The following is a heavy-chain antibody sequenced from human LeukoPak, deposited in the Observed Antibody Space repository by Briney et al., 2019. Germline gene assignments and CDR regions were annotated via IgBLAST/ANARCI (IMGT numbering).Heavy chain of an antibody. V-gene: IGHV3-53*01. CDR2: IYSGGST. CDR3: ARAGIALAGTHSDY. D-gene: IGHD6-19*01. J-gene: IGHJ4*02. CDR1: GFTVSSNY. Sequence: GGSLRLSCAASGFTVSSNYMSWVRQAPGKGLEWVSVIYSGGSTYYADSVKGRFTISRDNSKNTLYPQMNSLRAEDTAVYYCARAGIALAGTHSDYWGQGTLVTVSS.